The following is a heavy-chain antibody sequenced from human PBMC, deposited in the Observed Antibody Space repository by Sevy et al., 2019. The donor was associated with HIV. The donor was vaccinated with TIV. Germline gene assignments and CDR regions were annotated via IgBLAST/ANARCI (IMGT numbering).Heavy chain of an antibody. CDR3: AREGAVREGEYWFDP. V-gene: IGHV4-61*01. D-gene: IGHD3-16*01. Sequence: SETLSLTYTVSGGSVSSGSYYWSWIRQPPGKGLEWIGHIYYSGSTNYNPSHKSRVTMSVDTSKNQFSLKLSSVTAADTAVYYCAREGAVREGEYWFDPWGQGTLVTVSS. J-gene: IGHJ5*02. CDR1: GGSVSSGSYY. CDR2: IYYSGST.